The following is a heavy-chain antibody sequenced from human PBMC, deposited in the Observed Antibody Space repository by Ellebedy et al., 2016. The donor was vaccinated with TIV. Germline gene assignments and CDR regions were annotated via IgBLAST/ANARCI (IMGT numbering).Heavy chain of an antibody. CDR2: ISSNGVST. V-gene: IGHV3-64*01. D-gene: IGHD1-1*01. J-gene: IGHJ3*02. CDR3: ARGRDEWNDLDAFDI. CDR1: GFTFSSYA. Sequence: PGGSLRLSCAASGFTFSSYAMHWVRQAPGKGLEYVSAISSNGVSTYYANSVKGRFTISRDNSKNTLYLQMGSLGAEDMAVYYCARGRDEWNDLDAFDIWGRGTMVIVSS.